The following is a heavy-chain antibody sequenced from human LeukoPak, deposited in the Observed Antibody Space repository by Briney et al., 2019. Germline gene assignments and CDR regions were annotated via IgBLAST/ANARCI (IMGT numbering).Heavy chain of an antibody. CDR2: IWEDGTNI. Sequence: RGSLRVSSVGSGFAFYILGICGARQAPGKGLEFVANIWEDGTNIHYADSVKGRFTISRDNSKNTLYLQMNSLRAEDTAVYFCARVPFISGRYEVWGQGTLVTVSS. V-gene: IGHV3-33*07. J-gene: IGHJ4*02. CDR1: GFAFYILG. CDR3: ARVPFISGRYEV. D-gene: IGHD6-19*01.